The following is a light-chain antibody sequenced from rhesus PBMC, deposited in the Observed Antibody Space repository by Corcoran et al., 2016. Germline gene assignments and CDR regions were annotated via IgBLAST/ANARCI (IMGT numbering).Light chain of an antibody. CDR1: QSISSW. J-gene: IGKJ2*01. CDR3: QQYSSSPYS. Sequence: DIQMTQSPSSLSASVGDPVTIPCRASQSISSWLAWSQQKPGKAPKLLIYKESSLQSGVPSRFSGSGSVTDVTLTISSLQSEDFATYYCQQYSSSPYSFGQGTKVEIK. V-gene: IGKV1-22*01. CDR2: KES.